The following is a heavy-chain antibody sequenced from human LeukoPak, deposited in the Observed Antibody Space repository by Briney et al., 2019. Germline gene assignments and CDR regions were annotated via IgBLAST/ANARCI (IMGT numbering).Heavy chain of an antibody. CDR2: INHSGST. J-gene: IGHJ4*02. V-gene: IGHV4-34*01. D-gene: IGHD5-24*01. Sequence: SETLSLTCSVSGDSFSSFFWSWIRQPAGKGLEWIGEINHSGSTNYNPSLKSRVTISVDTSKNQFSLKLSSVTAADTAVYYCARGYNPLDYWGQGTLVTVSS. CDR1: GDSFSSFF. CDR3: ARGYNPLDY.